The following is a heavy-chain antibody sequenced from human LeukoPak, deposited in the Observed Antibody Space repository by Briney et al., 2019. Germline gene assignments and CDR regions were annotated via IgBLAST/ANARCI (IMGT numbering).Heavy chain of an antibody. CDR1: GYTFTGYY. J-gene: IGHJ4*02. V-gene: IGHV1-2*02. D-gene: IGHD3-3*01. CDR3: ARGEGFWSGYYSN. CDR2: INSNSGGT. Sequence: ASVKVSCKASGYTFTGYYMHWVRQAPGQGLEWMGWINSNSGGTNYAQKFQGRVTMTRDTSIRTAYMEPSRLRSDDTAVYHCARGEGFWSGYYSNWGQGTLVTISS.